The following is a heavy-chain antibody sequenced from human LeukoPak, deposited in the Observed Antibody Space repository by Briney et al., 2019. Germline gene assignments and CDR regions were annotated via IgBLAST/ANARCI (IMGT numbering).Heavy chain of an antibody. V-gene: IGHV3-23*01. CDR2: ISGSGGST. Sequence: GGSLRLSCAASGFTFSSYSMNWVRQAPGKGLEWVSAISGSGGSTYYADSVKGRFTISRDNSKNTLYLQMNSLRAEDTAVYYCAKIDLGELHGIFDYWGQGTLVTVSS. D-gene: IGHD1-26*01. CDR1: GFTFSSYS. CDR3: AKIDLGELHGIFDY. J-gene: IGHJ4*02.